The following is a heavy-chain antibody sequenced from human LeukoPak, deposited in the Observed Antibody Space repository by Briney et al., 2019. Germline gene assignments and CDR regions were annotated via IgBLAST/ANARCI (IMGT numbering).Heavy chain of an antibody. V-gene: IGHV4-39*01. D-gene: IGHD3-3*01. CDR3: ARRGGRALSVYDY. J-gene: IGHJ4*02. Sequence: SETLSLTCTVSGGSISSSSYYWGWIRQPPGKGLEWIGSIYYSGSTYYNPSLKSRATISVDTSKNQFSLKRSSVTAADTAVYYCARRGGRALSVYDYWGQGTLVTVSS. CDR2: IYYSGST. CDR1: GGSISSSSYY.